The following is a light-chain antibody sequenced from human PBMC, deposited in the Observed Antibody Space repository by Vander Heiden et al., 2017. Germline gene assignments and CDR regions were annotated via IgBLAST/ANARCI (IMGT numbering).Light chain of an antibody. Sequence: DIQMTQSPSTLSASVGDRVTITCRASQRIGAWLAWHQQKPGKAPNLLIYKASRLQSEVPSRFSGSGSGTEFTLTITSLQPDDFATYYCQQEDSYPWTFGQGTKVEIK. V-gene: IGKV1-5*03. CDR1: QRIGAW. CDR3: QQEDSYPWT. J-gene: IGKJ1*01. CDR2: KAS.